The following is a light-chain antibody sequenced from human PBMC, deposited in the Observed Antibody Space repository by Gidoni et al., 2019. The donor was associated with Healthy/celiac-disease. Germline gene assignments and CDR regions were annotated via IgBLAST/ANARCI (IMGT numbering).Light chain of an antibody. Sequence: DIVMTQSPLSLRVTPGELASISCRSSQSLLHSNGYNYLDWYLQKPGQSPQLLIYLGSNRASGVPDRFSGSGSGTDFTLKISRVEAEDVGVYYCMQALQTPLTFGGGTKVEIK. CDR1: QSLLHSNGYNY. CDR2: LGS. CDR3: MQALQTPLT. V-gene: IGKV2-28*01. J-gene: IGKJ4*01.